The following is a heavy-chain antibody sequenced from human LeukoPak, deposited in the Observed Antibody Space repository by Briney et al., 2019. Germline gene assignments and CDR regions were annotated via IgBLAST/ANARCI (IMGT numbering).Heavy chain of an antibody. CDR1: GFTVSSNY. D-gene: IGHD3-16*02. CDR3: AKALSSPYYYYYMDV. J-gene: IGHJ6*03. V-gene: IGHV3-66*01. CDR2: IYSGGST. Sequence: GGSLRLSCAASGFTVSSNYISWVRQAPGKGLEWVSLIYSGGSTYYADSVKGRFTISRDNSKNTLYLQMNSLRAEDTAVYYCAKALSSPYYYYYMDVWGKGTTVTVSS.